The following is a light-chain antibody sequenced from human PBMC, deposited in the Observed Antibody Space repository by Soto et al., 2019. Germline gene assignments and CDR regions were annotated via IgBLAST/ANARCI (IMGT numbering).Light chain of an antibody. V-gene: IGKV3-20*01. J-gene: IGKJ3*01. CDR1: QSVSSSF. CDR2: GAS. CDR3: QHYGNSPPEYT. Sequence: EIVLTQSPGTLSLSPGERATLSCRASQSVSSSFLAWYQQRPGQAPRLLIFGASYRATGIPDRFSGTGSGTDFTVTISKLEPEDFAVYYCQHYGNSPPEYTFGPGTKVD.